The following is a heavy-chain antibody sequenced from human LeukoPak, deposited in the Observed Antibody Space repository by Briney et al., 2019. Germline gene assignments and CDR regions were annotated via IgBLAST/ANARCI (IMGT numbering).Heavy chain of an antibody. CDR2: ISSSGGSP. J-gene: IGHJ2*01. Sequence: GGSLRLSCAASGFTFSSYAMSWVRQAPGKGLEWVSGISSSGGSPYYADSVKGRFTISRDNSKNTLYLQMNSLRAEGTAVYYCAKDQPVVTPRYFDLWGRGTLVTVSS. V-gene: IGHV3-23*01. D-gene: IGHD4-23*01. CDR1: GFTFSSYA. CDR3: AKDQPVVTPRYFDL.